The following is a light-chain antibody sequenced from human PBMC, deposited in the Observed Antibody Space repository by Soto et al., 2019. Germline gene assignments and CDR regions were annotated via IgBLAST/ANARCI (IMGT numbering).Light chain of an antibody. V-gene: IGLV2-11*01. CDR3: CSYAGSYSNWV. CDR1: SSDVGGYNY. CDR2: DVS. Sequence: QSALTQPRSVSGSPGQSVTISCTGTSSDVGGYNYVSWYQQHPGKAPKLMIYDVSKRPSGVPDRFSGSKSGNTASLTISGLQAEDEADYYCCSYAGSYSNWVSGGGTKLTVL. J-gene: IGLJ3*02.